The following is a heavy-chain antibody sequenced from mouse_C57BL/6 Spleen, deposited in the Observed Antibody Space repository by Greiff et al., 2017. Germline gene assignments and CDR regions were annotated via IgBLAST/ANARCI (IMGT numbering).Heavy chain of an antibody. J-gene: IGHJ2*01. V-gene: IGHV1-80*01. CDR2: IYTGDGDT. CDR1: GYAFSSYW. CDR3: ARLVTTVDLFFDY. Sequence: VQLQQSGAELVKPGASVKISCKASGYAFSSYWMNWVKQRPGKGLEWIGQIYTGDGDTNYNGKFKGKATLTADKSSSTAYMHLSSLTSEDSAVYFCARLVTTVDLFFDYWGQGTTLTVSS. D-gene: IGHD1-1*01.